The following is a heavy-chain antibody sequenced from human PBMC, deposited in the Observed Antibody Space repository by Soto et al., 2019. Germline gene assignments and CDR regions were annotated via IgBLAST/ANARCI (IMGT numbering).Heavy chain of an antibody. V-gene: IGHV3-20*04. CDR1: GFTFDDYG. Sequence: GGSLRLSCAASGFTFDDYGMSWVRQAPGKGLEWVSDINWSGATTVYADSVEGRFTISRDNAKNSLYLQMNSLRVEDTAFYYCARAPSSSSSEYFHHWGQGTLVTVSS. D-gene: IGHD6-13*01. J-gene: IGHJ1*01. CDR2: INWSGATT. CDR3: ARAPSSSSSEYFHH.